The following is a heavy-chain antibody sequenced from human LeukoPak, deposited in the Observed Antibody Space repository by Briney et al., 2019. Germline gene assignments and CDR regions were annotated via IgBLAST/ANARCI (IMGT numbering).Heavy chain of an antibody. J-gene: IGHJ4*02. Sequence: SETLSLTCTVSGVSIGSHYWSWIRQSPGKGLEWIGCVYNSGTTVYNPSLTGRVTISVDTSKNQYSLNLRTVTAADAAVYYCARDAYWGQGILVTVSS. V-gene: IGHV4-59*11. CDR3: ARDAY. CDR1: GVSIGSHY. CDR2: VYNSGTT.